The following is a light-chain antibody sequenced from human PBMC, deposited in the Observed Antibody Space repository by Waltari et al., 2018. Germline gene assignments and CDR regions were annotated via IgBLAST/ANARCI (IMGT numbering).Light chain of an antibody. J-gene: IGKJ4*01. CDR3: PQYANLPLS. CDR2: DAS. CDR1: QDISNY. V-gene: IGKV1-33*01. Sequence: DIQMTQSPSSLSASVGDRVTITCQASQDISNYLNWYQQKPGKAPKLLIYDASNLETGVPSRVSGSGSGTVFTFAISSLQPEGIAAYYHPQYANLPLSVGGRAKLQI.